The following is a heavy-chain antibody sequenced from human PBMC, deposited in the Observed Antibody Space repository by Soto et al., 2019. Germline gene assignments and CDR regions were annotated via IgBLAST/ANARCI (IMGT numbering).Heavy chain of an antibody. CDR2: INPGNGNT. V-gene: IGHV1-3*01. J-gene: IGHJ4*02. CDR3: ARGGYFDSSNYLAY. CDR1: GYTFTSYG. D-gene: IGHD3-22*01. Sequence: ASVKVSCKASGYTFTSYGINWVRQAPGRGLEWMGWINPGNGNTKYSQQFQGRVIIDRDTSASTAYMELSSLRSEDTAVYYCARGGYFDSSNYLAYWGLGALVTVSS.